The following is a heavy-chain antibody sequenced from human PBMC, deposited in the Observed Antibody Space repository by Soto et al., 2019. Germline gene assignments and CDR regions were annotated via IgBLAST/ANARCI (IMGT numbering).Heavy chain of an antibody. D-gene: IGHD6-19*01. CDR1: GGSISSGGYY. Sequence: QVQLQESGPGLVKPSQTLSLTCTVSGGSISSGGYYWSWIRQHPGKGLEWIGYIYYSGSTYYNPALKSGVTISVDTSKNQFSLKLSSVTAADTAVYYCARDLYSSGWDGGAFDIWGQGTMVTVSS. V-gene: IGHV4-31*03. CDR2: IYYSGST. J-gene: IGHJ3*02. CDR3: ARDLYSSGWDGGAFDI.